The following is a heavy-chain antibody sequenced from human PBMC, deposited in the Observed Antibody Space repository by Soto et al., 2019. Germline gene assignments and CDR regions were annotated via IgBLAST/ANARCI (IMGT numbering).Heavy chain of an antibody. CDR2: IYYTGCT. CDR3: ARGAGFSYASTWFDI. D-gene: IGHD5-18*01. CDR1: GASISSGTYY. Sequence: QVHLQESRPGLVKASETLSLTCTVFGASISSGTYYWTWIRQAPAQGLEWVGHIYYTGCTPYNPPLKDRVTLSVDTSKNHFSPQLPSVAAADTAVYYCARGAGFSYASTWFDIWGQGTLVTVSS. V-gene: IGHV4-61*03. J-gene: IGHJ5*02.